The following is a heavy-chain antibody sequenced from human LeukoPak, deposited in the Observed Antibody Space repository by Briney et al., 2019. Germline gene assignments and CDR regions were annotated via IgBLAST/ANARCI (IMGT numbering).Heavy chain of an antibody. D-gene: IGHD3-10*01. CDR2: IYYSGST. Sequence: SETLSLTCTVSGGSISSGDYYWSWIRQPPGKGLEWIGYIYYSGSTYYNPSLKSRVTTSVDTSKNQFSLKLSSVTAADTAVYYCARDYYGSGSSSEIYYYYGMDVWGKGTTVTVSS. J-gene: IGHJ6*04. V-gene: IGHV4-30-4*08. CDR1: GGSISSGDYY. CDR3: ARDYYGSGSSSEIYYYYGMDV.